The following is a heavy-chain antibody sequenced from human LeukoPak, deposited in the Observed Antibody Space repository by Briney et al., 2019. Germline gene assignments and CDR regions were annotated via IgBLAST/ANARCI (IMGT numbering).Heavy chain of an antibody. CDR2: IEHSGIA. J-gene: IGHJ4*02. Sequence: SETLSLTCTVSGGSISSYYWSWIRQPPGKGLEWIGYIEHSGIARYSPSLKSRVTISVDMSKNQFTLKLSSVTAADTAVYYCARHEVGYCSGGSCPYYFDYWGQGTLVTVSS. V-gene: IGHV4-59*08. CDR1: GGSISSYY. CDR3: ARHEVGYCSGGSCPYYFDY. D-gene: IGHD2-15*01.